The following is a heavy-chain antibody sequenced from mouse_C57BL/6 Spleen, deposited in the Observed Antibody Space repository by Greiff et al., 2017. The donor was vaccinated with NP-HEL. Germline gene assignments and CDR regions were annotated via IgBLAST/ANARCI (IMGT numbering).Heavy chain of an antibody. D-gene: IGHD2-2*01. CDR3: ARSGYYGYDLAWFAY. Sequence: QVQLQQPGAELVKPGASVKLSCKASGYTFTSYWMHWVKQRPGQGLEWIGMIHPNSGSTNYNEKFKSKATLTVDKSSSTAYMQLSSLTSADSAVYYCARSGYYGYDLAWFAYWGQGTLVTVSA. V-gene: IGHV1-64*01. CDR2: IHPNSGST. J-gene: IGHJ3*01. CDR1: GYTFTSYW.